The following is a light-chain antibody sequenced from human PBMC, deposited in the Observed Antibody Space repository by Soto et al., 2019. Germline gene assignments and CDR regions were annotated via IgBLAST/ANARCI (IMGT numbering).Light chain of an antibody. Sequence: DIQMTQSPSTLSASVGDRVTITCRASQSISTWLAWYQQEPGKAPKLLIHKASSLQSGVPSRFSGSGSGTEFTLTISSLQPDDFANYYCQQYNSYPETFGQGTKVDIK. CDR3: QQYNSYPET. J-gene: IGKJ1*01. CDR1: QSISTW. V-gene: IGKV1-5*03. CDR2: KAS.